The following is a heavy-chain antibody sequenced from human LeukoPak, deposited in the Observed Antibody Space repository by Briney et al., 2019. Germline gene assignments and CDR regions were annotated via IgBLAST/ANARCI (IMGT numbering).Heavy chain of an antibody. J-gene: IGHJ6*03. CDR2: ISTSSSYI. CDR1: GFTFSSYN. CDR3: ARNRLYNNYMDV. V-gene: IGHV3-21*01. D-gene: IGHD1-14*01. Sequence: GGSLRLSCAASGFTFSSYNMNWVRQAPGKGLEWVSSISTSSSYIYYADSVKGRFTISRDNARNSLYLQMNSLRAEDTAVYYCARNRLYNNYMDVWGKGTTVTISS.